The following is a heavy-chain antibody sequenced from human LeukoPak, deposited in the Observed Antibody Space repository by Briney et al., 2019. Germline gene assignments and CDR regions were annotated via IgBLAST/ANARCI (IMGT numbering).Heavy chain of an antibody. CDR3: AKDRSLDGGNSNGYFDS. D-gene: IGHD4-23*01. CDR2: ISGSGGST. V-gene: IGHV3-23*01. Sequence: GGSLRLSCAASGFTFSSYAMSWVRQAPGKGLEWVSAISGSGGSTYYADSVKGRFTISRDNSKNTLYLQMNSLGAEDTAVYYCAKDRSLDGGNSNGYFDSWGQGTLDTVSS. J-gene: IGHJ4*02. CDR1: GFTFSSYA.